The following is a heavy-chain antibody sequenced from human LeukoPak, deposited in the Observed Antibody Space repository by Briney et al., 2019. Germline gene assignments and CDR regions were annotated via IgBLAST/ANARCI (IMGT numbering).Heavy chain of an antibody. D-gene: IGHD3-22*01. J-gene: IGHJ4*02. CDR1: GFTFSNAW. V-gene: IGHV3-11*01. CDR2: ISHSGTTV. Sequence: GGSLRLSCAASGFTFSNAWMSWVRQAPGKGLEWLSYISHSGTTVQYADSVRGRFTVSRDNHKNTLYFQMNSLRVEDTALYYCARDGAYDDASGYRADFWAQGTLVTVSS. CDR3: ARDGAYDDASGYRADF.